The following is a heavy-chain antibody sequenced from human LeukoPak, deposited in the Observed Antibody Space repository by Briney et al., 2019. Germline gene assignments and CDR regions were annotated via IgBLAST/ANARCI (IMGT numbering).Heavy chain of an antibody. CDR1: GGSFSAYY. CDR2: INHSGST. Sequence: SETLSLTCAVYGGSFSAYYWSWIRQPPGKGLEWIGEINHSGSTNYNPSLKSRVTISVDTSKNQFSLKLNSVTAADTAVYYCARGLFRGSGWPEFDYWGQGTLVTFSS. D-gene: IGHD6-19*01. CDR3: ARGLFRGSGWPEFDY. V-gene: IGHV4-34*01. J-gene: IGHJ4*02.